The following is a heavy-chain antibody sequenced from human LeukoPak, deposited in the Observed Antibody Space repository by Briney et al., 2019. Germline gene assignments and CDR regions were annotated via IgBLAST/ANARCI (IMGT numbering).Heavy chain of an antibody. Sequence: SETLSLTCSVSGGSVTSGIYHWGWIRQPPGKGLEWIGSVYFDGGTHYNPSLQSRVTISVDTSKNQFSLKLSSVTAADTAVYYCARVFSVPEPSYYYYYMDVWGKGTTVTVSS. CDR3: ARVFSVPEPSYYYYYMDV. CDR2: VYFDGGT. CDR1: GGSVTSGIYH. V-gene: IGHV4-39*07. J-gene: IGHJ6*03. D-gene: IGHD1-14*01.